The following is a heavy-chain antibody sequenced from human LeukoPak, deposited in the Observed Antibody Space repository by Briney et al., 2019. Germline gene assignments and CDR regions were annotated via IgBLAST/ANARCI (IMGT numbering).Heavy chain of an antibody. Sequence: PSETLSLTCTVSGGSISSYYWSWIRQPPGKGLEWIGYIYYSGYTNYNPSLKSRVTISVDTSKNQFSLKLSSVTAADTALYYCARKSASGNYPLDYWGQGTLVTVSS. CDR1: GGSISSYY. CDR3: ARKSASGNYPLDY. D-gene: IGHD3-10*01. J-gene: IGHJ4*02. CDR2: IYYSGYT. V-gene: IGHV4-59*01.